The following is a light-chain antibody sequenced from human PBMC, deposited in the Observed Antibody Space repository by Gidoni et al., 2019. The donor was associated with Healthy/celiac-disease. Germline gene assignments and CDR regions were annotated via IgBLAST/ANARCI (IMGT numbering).Light chain of an antibody. CDR2: LGS. V-gene: IGKV2-28*01. Sequence: DIVMTQSPLSLPVTPAEPASISCRSSQSLLHSNGYNYLDWYLQKPGQSPQLLIYLGSNRASGVPERCSGSGSGTDVTLKISRVEAEDVGVYYCMQALQTPFTFGPGTKVDIK. J-gene: IGKJ3*01. CDR3: MQALQTPFT. CDR1: QSLLHSNGYNY.